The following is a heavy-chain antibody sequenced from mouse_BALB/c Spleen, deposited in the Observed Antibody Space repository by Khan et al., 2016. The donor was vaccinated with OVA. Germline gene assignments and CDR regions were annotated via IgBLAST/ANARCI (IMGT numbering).Heavy chain of an antibody. CDR3: SRFSDGYYYTVDY. J-gene: IGHJ4*01. CDR2: IWAGGDT. CDR1: GFSLTTYG. Sequence: QVQLKQSGPGLVAPSQSLSITCTVSGFSLTTYGVHWVRQPPGKGLEWLGVIWAGGDTNYNSALMSRLSISKDNSKSQVFLKMNSLQTDDTAMYYSSRFSDGYYYTVDYWGQGTSVTVSS. D-gene: IGHD2-3*01. V-gene: IGHV2-9*02.